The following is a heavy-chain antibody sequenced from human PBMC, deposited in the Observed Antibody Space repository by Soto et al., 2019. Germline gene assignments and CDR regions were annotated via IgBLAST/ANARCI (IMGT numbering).Heavy chain of an antibody. V-gene: IGHV3-53*01. J-gene: IGHJ3*01. Sequence: DVQLVESGGGLIQPGESLRLSCAASGLTVSGKKYMAWVRQAPGKGLEWVSALYDTDGTYYADSVKGRFTTSRDSSKTTVYLQMDSLRPDDTAVYYCASWHLREHAYDVWGQGTTVTVSS. D-gene: IGHD4-17*01. CDR1: GLTVSGKKY. CDR2: LYDTDGT. CDR3: ASWHLREHAYDV.